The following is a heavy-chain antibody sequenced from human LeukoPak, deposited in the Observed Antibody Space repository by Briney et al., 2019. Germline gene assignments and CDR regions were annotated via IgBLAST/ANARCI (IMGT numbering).Heavy chain of an antibody. J-gene: IGHJ5*02. CDR3: ARGYCSGGSCYADNWFDP. CDR1: GFTVSSNY. CDR2: IYSGGST. V-gene: IGHV3-66*01. D-gene: IGHD2-15*01. Sequence: PGGSLRLSCAASGFTVSSNYMSWVRQAPGKGLEGVSVIYSGGSTYYADSVKGRFTISRDNSKNTLYLQMNSLRAEDTAVYYCARGYCSGGSCYADNWFDPWGQGTLVTVSS.